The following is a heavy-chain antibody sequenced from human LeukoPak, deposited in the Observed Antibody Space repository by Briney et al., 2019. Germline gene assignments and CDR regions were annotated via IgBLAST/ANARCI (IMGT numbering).Heavy chain of an antibody. CDR1: GFTFSSYS. CDR2: ISSSSSYI. V-gene: IGHV3-21*01. J-gene: IGHJ4*02. CDR3: ARDLNGGKYSSSWYELDY. D-gene: IGHD6-13*01. Sequence: GGSLRLSCAASGFTFSSYSMNWVRQAPGKGLEWVSSISSSSSYIYYADSVKGRFTISRDNAKNLLYLQMNSLRAEDTAVYYCARDLNGGKYSSSWYELDYWGQGTLVTVSS.